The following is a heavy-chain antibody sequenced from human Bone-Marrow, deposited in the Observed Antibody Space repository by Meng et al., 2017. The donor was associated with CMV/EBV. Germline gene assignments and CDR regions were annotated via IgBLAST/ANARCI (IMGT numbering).Heavy chain of an antibody. J-gene: IGHJ4*02. CDR1: GFTVSSNY. Sequence: GGSLRLSCAASGFTVSSNYMSWVRQAPGKGLEWVSVIYSGGSTYYADSVKGRFTISRDNAKNSLYLQMNSLRAEDTAVYYCARGYFDWLLKPSNYFDYWGQGTLVTVSS. CDR3: ARGYFDWLLKPSNYFDY. CDR2: IYSGGST. D-gene: IGHD3-9*01. V-gene: IGHV3-53*01.